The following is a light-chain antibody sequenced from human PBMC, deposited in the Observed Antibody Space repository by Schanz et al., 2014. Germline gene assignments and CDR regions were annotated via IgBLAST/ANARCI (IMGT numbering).Light chain of an antibody. CDR3: SSYAGSNTLV. Sequence: QSALTQPPSASGSPGQSVTISCTGSSGDVGGYNYVSWYQHHPGKAPKLILFDVRHRPSQVSNRFSASKSGNTASLTVSGLQAEDEADYYCSSYAGSNTLVFGGGTKLTVL. CDR1: SGDVGGYNY. CDR2: DVR. J-gene: IGLJ2*01. V-gene: IGLV2-8*01.